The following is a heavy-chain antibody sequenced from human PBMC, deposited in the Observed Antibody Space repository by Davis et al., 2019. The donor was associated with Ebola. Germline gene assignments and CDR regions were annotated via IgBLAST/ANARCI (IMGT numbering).Heavy chain of an antibody. CDR1: GFTFSSYW. J-gene: IGHJ6*02. Sequence: PGGSLRLSCAASGFTFSSYWMSWVHQAPGKGLEWVANIKQDGSEKYYVNSVKGRFTISRDNAKNSLYLQMNSLRAEDTAVYYCARGLDLEWLPEYYYYYGMDVWGQGTTVTVSS. D-gene: IGHD3-3*01. CDR3: ARGLDLEWLPEYYYYYGMDV. V-gene: IGHV3-7*01. CDR2: IKQDGSEK.